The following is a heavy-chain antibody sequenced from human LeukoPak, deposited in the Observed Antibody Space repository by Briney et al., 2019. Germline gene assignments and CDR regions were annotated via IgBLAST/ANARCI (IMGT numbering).Heavy chain of an antibody. D-gene: IGHD5-24*01. CDR2: ISTYNGNT. CDR3: ARGSTRWLQAYYFDY. J-gene: IGHJ4*02. CDR1: GYTFTSYG. Sequence: ASVKVSCKASGYTFTSYGISWVRQAPGQGLEWMGWISTYNGNTNYAQKFQGRVTMTTDTSTSTAYVELRSLRSDDTAVYYCARGSTRWLQAYYFDYWGQGTLVTVSS. V-gene: IGHV1-18*01.